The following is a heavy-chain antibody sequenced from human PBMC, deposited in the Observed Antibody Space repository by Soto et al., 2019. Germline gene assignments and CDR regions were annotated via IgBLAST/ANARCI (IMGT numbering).Heavy chain of an antibody. J-gene: IGHJ5*01. V-gene: IGHV4-59*01. CDR3: ARDFCDSVGYTGFDS. D-gene: IGHD3-22*01. CDR1: GDTSTSYY. CDR2: IHNSGRS. Sequence: SETLYLTCTVSGDTSTSYYRGWLRQDPGKGLEWIVHIHNSGRSTHNPSLNGRVTISIDMSKKQFSLKLTSLTSADTAVYYCARDFCDSVGYTGFDSCSQGTLVT.